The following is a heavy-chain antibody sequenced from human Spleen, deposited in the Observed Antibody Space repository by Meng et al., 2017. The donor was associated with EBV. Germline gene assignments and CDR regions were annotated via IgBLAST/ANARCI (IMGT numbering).Heavy chain of an antibody. CDR2: LIPMSGAP. CDR3: ASESGRGFTPDY. J-gene: IGHJ4*01. D-gene: IGHD3-10*01. V-gene: IGHV1-69*01. CDR1: GGTFRSDA. Sequence: QVQLVQSGAEVKKPGSSVKVSCKTSGGTFRSDAISWVRQGPGQGLEWMGGLIPMSGAPHYAQKFQDRVTITADESTSTHYMDLSGLRSEDTAVYYCASESGRGFTPDYGCHGTLVTVS.